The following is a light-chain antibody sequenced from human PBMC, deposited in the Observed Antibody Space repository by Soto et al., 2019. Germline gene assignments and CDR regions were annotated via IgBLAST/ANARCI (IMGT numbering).Light chain of an antibody. Sequence: DIQMTQSPSTLSGSGGDRVTSTCRASQTISSWLAWYQQKPGKAPKLLIYAASSLQSGVPSRFTGSGSGTEFTLTISSLQPDDFAPYYCQQYNSYSWTFGQGTKVDI. CDR1: QTISSW. CDR2: AAS. CDR3: QQYNSYSWT. J-gene: IGKJ1*01. V-gene: IGKV1-5*01.